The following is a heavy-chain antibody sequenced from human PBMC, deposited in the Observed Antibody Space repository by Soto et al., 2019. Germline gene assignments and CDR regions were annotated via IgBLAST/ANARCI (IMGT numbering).Heavy chain of an antibody. D-gene: IGHD3-9*01. CDR3: ARAEPALDLDYDILTGYYPSPLLNMDV. CDR2: IYYSGST. Sequence: SETLSLTCTVSGGSISSYYWSWIRQPPGKGLEWIGYIYYSGSTNYNPSLKSRVTISVDTSKNQFSLKLSSVTAADTAVYYCARAEPALDLDYDILTGYYPSPLLNMDVWGKGTTVTVSS. J-gene: IGHJ6*03. V-gene: IGHV4-59*01. CDR1: GGSISSYY.